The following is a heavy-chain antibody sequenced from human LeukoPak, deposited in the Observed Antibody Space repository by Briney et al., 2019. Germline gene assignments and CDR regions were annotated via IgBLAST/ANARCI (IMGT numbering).Heavy chain of an antibody. CDR1: GFTFSSYW. CDR2: INSGGSST. J-gene: IGHJ4*02. D-gene: IGHD3-22*01. V-gene: IGHV3-74*01. Sequence: GGSLRLSCAASGFTFSSYWMHWVRQAPGKGLVWVSRINSGGSSTSYADSVKGRFTISRDNAKNTLYLQMNSLRAEDTAVYYCASLGRYYDSSGYYFFDWGQGTLVTVSS. CDR3: ASLGRYYDSSGYYFFD.